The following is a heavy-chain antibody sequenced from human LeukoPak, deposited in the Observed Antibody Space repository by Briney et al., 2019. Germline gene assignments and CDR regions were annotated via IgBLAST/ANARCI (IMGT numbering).Heavy chain of an antibody. J-gene: IGHJ4*02. CDR1: GFTFSSYG. CDR3: AKWGPGYDFWSGFPH. V-gene: IGHV3-30*18. CDR2: ISYDGSNK. Sequence: GGSLRLSCAASGFTFSSYGKHWVRQAPGKGLEWVAVISYDGSNKYYADSVKGRFTISRDNSKNTLHLQMNSLRVEDTAVYYCAKWGPGYDFWSGFPHWGQGTLVTVSS. D-gene: IGHD3-3*01.